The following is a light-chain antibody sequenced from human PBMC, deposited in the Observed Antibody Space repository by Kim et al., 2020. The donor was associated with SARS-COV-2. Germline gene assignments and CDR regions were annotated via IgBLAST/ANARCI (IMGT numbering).Light chain of an antibody. J-gene: IGLJ2*01. CDR1: SSNIGAGYD. Sequence: VTVSCTGSSSNIGAGYDVHWYQQLPGTAPKLHIYGNSNRPSGVPDRFSGSKSGTSASLAITGLQAEDEADYYCQSYDSSLSGYVVFGGGTQLTVL. CDR2: GNS. V-gene: IGLV1-40*01. CDR3: QSYDSSLSGYVV.